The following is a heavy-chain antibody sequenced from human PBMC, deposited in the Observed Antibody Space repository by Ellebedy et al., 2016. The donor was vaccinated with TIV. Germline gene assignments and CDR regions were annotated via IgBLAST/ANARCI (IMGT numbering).Heavy chain of an antibody. J-gene: IGHJ5*02. D-gene: IGHD3-10*01. CDR3: AREGGRGLDP. CDR2: VNPSGGST. Sequence: ASVKVSCXASGYTFTSYYMHWVRQAPGQGLEWMGIVNPSGGSTSYAQKFQGRVTMTRDTSTSTVYMELSSLRSEDTAVYYCAREGGRGLDPWGQGTLVTVSS. CDR1: GYTFTSYY. V-gene: IGHV1-46*01.